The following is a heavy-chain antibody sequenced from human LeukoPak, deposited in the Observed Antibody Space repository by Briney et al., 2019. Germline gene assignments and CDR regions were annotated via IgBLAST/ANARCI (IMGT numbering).Heavy chain of an antibody. CDR1: GFTFGTYA. CDR3: ARDPIAAEPDYFDY. Sequence: PGRSLRLSCSASGFTFGTYAMHWVRQAPGKGLEWVAVILDERNKFVADSVKGRFTISRDNFKNTLYLQMNSLRDEDTAVYYCARDPIAAEPDYFDYWGQGTLVTVSS. V-gene: IGHV3-30*04. CDR2: ILDERNK. D-gene: IGHD6-25*01. J-gene: IGHJ4*02.